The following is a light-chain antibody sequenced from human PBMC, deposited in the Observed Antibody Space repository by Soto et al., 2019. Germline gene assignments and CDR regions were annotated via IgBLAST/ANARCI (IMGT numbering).Light chain of an antibody. V-gene: IGLV4-69*01. Sequence: QAVVTQSPSASASLGASVKLTCTLSSGHSSYAIAWHQQQPEKGPRYLMKLNSDGSHSKGDGIPDRFSGSSSGAERYLTISSLQSEDEADYYCQTWGTGIRVFGGGTNDTVL. CDR1: SGHSSYA. CDR3: QTWGTGIRV. CDR2: LNSDGSH. J-gene: IGLJ3*02.